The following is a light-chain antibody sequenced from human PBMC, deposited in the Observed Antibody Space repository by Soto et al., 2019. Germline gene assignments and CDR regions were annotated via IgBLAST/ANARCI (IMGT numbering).Light chain of an antibody. CDR3: QQHNNWPYT. Sequence: EVVMTQSPATLSVSPGESATLSCRASQTVSSNVAWYQQRPGQAPRLLIDGAFTRATGVPARFSGSRSGTEFTLTISSXXXXXXXXXYCQQHNNWPYTFGQGT. CDR1: QTVSSN. CDR2: GAF. V-gene: IGKV3-15*01. J-gene: IGKJ2*01.